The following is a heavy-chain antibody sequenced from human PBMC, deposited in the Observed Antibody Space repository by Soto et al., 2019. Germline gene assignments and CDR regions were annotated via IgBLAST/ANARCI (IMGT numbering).Heavy chain of an antibody. CDR2: ISSAGSSK. J-gene: IGHJ4*02. Sequence: QVQLVESGGGVVQPGRSLTLSCAASGFTFSNYGMHWVRQAPGKGLEWVALISSAGSSKYYADSVKGRFTISRDNSKNTLYLQMNILRADDTALYYCARDRGNSCGSCPDNWGQGTLVTVSS. V-gene: IGHV3-30*03. D-gene: IGHD2-15*01. CDR3: ARDRGNSCGSCPDN. CDR1: GFTFSNYG.